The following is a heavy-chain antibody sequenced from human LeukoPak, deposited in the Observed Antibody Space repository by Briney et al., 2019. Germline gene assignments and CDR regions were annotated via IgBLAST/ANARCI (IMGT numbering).Heavy chain of an antibody. Sequence: GGSLRLSCAASGFTFSSYTRSWVREAPGKGLEWVSSISGSINYIYHADSVKGRFTISRVDAQNSVYLQMNSLKDEDTAVYYCARSRTSSPYDKNLNFWGQGTLVIVSS. V-gene: IGHV3-21*01. D-gene: IGHD1-14*01. CDR2: ISGSINYI. J-gene: IGHJ4*02. CDR3: ARSRTSSPYDKNLNF. CDR1: GFTFSSYT.